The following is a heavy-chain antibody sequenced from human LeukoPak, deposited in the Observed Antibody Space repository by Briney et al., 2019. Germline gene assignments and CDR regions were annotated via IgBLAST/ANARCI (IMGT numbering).Heavy chain of an antibody. CDR2: ISSSGSNT. V-gene: IGHV3-48*04. D-gene: IGHD3-22*01. CDR1: GFTFSSYS. J-gene: IGHJ4*02. CDR3: AGDYYDSSGYFLGVY. Sequence: GGSLRLSCAASGFTFSSYSMNWVRQAPGKGLEWVSYISSSGSNTYYADSVKGRFTISRDNAKNSLYLQMNSLRAEDTAVYYCAGDYYDSSGYFLGVYWGQGTLVTVSS.